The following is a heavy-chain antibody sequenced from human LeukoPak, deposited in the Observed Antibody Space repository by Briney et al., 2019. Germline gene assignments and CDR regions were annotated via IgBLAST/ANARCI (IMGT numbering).Heavy chain of an antibody. CDR2: ISSSGSTI. V-gene: IGHV3-48*03. D-gene: IGHD2-2*01. CDR1: GLSFGDYG. CDR3: NLGVRARDTFDY. Sequence: GGSLRLSCTPSGLSFGDYGMSWVRQAPGKGLEWVSYISSSGSTIYYADSVKGRFTISRDNAKNSLYLQMNSLRAEDTAVYYCNLGVRARDTFDYWGQGTLVTVSS. J-gene: IGHJ4*02.